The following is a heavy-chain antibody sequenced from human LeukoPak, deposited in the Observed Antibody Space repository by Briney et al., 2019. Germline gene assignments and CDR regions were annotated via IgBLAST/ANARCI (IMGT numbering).Heavy chain of an antibody. V-gene: IGHV4-61*02. CDR2: IYTSGST. CDR3: ARVQSGSYFQH. D-gene: IGHD1-26*01. CDR1: GGPISSGSYY. J-gene: IGHJ1*01. Sequence: SQTLSLTCTVSGGPISSGSYYWSWLRQPAGTGLEWIGRIYTSGSTNYNPSLKSRVIISVDTSKNQFSLKLSSVTAADTAVYYCARVQSGSYFQHWGQGTLVTVSS.